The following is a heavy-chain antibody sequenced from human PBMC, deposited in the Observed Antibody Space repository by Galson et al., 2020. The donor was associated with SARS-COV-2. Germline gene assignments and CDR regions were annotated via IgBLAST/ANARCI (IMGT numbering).Heavy chain of an antibody. D-gene: IGHD3-10*01. CDR1: GFTFSTYA. J-gene: IGHJ1*01. Sequence: GGSLRLSCVASGFTFSTYATHWVRQAPGKGLEWVAGLVYDGSRRYYADSVKGRFAISRDNSKNTLYLQMNSLRAEDTAVYYCLREMHTSGDYPNFASFQYWGQGTLV. CDR2: LVYDGSRR. V-gene: IGHV3-30*03. CDR3: LREMHTSGDYPNFASFQY.